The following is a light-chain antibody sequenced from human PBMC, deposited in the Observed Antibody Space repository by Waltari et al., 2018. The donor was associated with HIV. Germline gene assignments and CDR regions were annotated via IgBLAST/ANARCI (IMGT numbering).Light chain of an antibody. CDR2: STS. J-gene: IGKJ4*01. Sequence: DVQVTQSPSYVSASVGDTINITCRASRGIRNDLAWYQQKPGRAPNLLIYSTSRLQSGVPSRFVGSVSGTLFTLAISGLLDDDFGTYFCQEAAGFPHIFGDGTRVDMK. CDR3: QEAAGFPHI. CDR1: RGIRND. V-gene: IGKV1-12*01.